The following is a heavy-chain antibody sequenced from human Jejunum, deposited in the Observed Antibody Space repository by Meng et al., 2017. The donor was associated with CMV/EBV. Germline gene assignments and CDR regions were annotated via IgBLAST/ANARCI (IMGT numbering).Heavy chain of an antibody. V-gene: IGHV4-31*02. Sequence: GGAINTGGNFWTWIRQHPGKGLEWIGNIYYFRGRTNYNPSFKSRVTISMDTSKNQFSLKLTSVTAADTAVYYCARLLWSGDVYFDYWGQGTLVTVSS. CDR3: ARLLWSGDVYFDY. J-gene: IGHJ4*02. D-gene: IGHD3-3*01. CDR2: IYYFRGRT. CDR1: GGAINTGGNF.